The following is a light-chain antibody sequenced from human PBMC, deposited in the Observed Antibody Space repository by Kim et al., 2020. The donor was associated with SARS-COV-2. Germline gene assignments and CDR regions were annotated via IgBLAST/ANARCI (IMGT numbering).Light chain of an antibody. J-gene: IGLJ2*01. CDR2: EDD. CDR1: SGSIDDKY. CDR3: QSYNRDNVI. Sequence: NFMLTQPHSVSESPGKTVTISCTRSSGSIDDKYVQWYQQRPGGVPTTVIYEDDQRPSGVSDRFSGYIDNSSNSASLTISGLRTEDEADSYCQSYNRDNVIFGGGTQLTVL. V-gene: IGLV6-57*04.